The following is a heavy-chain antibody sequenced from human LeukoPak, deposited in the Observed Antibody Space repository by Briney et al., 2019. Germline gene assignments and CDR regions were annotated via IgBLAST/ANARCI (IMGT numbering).Heavy chain of an antibody. CDR1: GFTFSSYE. V-gene: IGHV3-48*03. J-gene: IGHJ5*02. CDR2: ISSSGSTI. Sequence: GGSLRLSCAASGFTFSSYEMNWVRQAPGEGLEWVSYISSSGSTIYYADSVEGRFTISRGNAKNSLYLQMNSLRAEDTSVYYCATWGGAAADFSGPFDDWGQGARIIVSS. CDR3: ATWGGAAADFSGPFDD. D-gene: IGHD6-13*01.